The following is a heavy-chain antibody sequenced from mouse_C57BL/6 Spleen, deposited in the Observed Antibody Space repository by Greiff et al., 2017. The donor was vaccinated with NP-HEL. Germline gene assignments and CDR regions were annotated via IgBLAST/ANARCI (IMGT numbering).Heavy chain of an antibody. CDR2: IDPETGGT. CDR1: GYTFTDYE. Sequence: QVQLQQSGAELVRPGASVTLSCKASGYTFTDYEMHWVKQTPVHGLEWIGAIDPETGGTAYNQKFKGKAILTADKSSSTAYMELRSLTSEDSAVYYCTKWGGIYDGYHYAMDYWGQGTSVTVSS. D-gene: IGHD2-3*01. CDR3: TKWGGIYDGYHYAMDY. V-gene: IGHV1-15*01. J-gene: IGHJ4*01.